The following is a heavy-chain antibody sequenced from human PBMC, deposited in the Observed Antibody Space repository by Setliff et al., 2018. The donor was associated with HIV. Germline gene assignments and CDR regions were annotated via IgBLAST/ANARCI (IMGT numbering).Heavy chain of an antibody. J-gene: IGHJ4*02. CDR1: GVTVSKNY. Sequence: SGGSLRLSCAASGVTVSKNYMSWVRQAPGKGLEWASVIYTGGATFYADSVKARFTISRDNSKNTLSLQLNSLRPEDTAMYHCVRDFEYWSGVFVWGYFHFWGQGTPVTVSS. V-gene: IGHV3-66*02. D-gene: IGHD3-3*01. CDR2: IYTGGAT. CDR3: VRDFEYWSGVFVWGYFHF.